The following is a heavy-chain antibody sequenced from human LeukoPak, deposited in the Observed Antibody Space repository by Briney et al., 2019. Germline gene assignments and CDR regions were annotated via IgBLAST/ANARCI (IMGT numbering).Heavy chain of an antibody. CDR3: ARRRYQLLSSNWFDP. CDR2: ISAYNGNT. V-gene: IGHV1-18*01. Sequence: GASVKVSCKASGYTFTSYGISWVRQAPGQGLEWMGWISAYNGNTNYAQKLQGRVTMTTDTSTSTAYMELRSLRSDDTAVYYCARRRYQLLSSNWFDPWGQGTLVTASS. D-gene: IGHD2-2*01. CDR1: GYTFTSYG. J-gene: IGHJ5*02.